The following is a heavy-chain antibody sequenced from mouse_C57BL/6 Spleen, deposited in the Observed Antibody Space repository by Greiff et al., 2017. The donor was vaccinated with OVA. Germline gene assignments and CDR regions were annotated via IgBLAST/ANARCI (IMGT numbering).Heavy chain of an antibody. D-gene: IGHD1-1*01. CDR3: ARGATVVADFDY. J-gene: IGHJ2*01. CDR1: GYTFTDYY. Sequence: EVQLVESGPELVKPGASVKISCKASGYTFTDYYMNWVKQSHGKSLEWIGDINPNNGGTSYNQKFKGKATLTVDKSSSTAYMELRSLTSEDSAVYYCARGATVVADFDYWGQGTTLTVSS. V-gene: IGHV1-26*01. CDR2: INPNNGGT.